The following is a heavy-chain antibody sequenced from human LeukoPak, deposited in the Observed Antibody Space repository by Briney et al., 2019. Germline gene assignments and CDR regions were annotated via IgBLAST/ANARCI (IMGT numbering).Heavy chain of an antibody. CDR3: ASLTTVTHDFDY. V-gene: IGHV4-59*01. Sequence: SETLSPTCTVSGGSISSYYWSWIRQPPGKGLEWIGYIYYSGSTNYNPSLKSRVTISVDTSKNQFSLKLSSVTAADTAVYYCASLTTVTHDFDYWGQGTLVTVSS. CDR2: IYYSGST. D-gene: IGHD4-17*01. CDR1: GGSISSYY. J-gene: IGHJ4*02.